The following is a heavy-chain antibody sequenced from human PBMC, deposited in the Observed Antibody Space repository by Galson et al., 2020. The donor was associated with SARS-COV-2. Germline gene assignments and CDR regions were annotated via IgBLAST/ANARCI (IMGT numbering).Heavy chain of an antibody. CDR1: GFSLSTSGMC. Sequence: SGPTLVKPTQTLTLTCTFSGFSLSTSGMCVSWIRQPPGKALEWLARIDWDDDKYYSTSLKTRLTISKDTSKNQVVLTMTNMDPVDTATYYCARTPRGELPTTDFDYWGQGTLVTVSS. CDR3: ARTPRGELPTTDFDY. D-gene: IGHD1-26*01. V-gene: IGHV2-70*11. J-gene: IGHJ4*02. CDR2: IDWDDDK.